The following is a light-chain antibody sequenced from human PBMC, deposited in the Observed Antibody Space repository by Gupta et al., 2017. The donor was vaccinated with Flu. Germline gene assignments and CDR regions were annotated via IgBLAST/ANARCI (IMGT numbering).Light chain of an antibody. CDR1: NIGSKS. J-gene: IGLJ2*01. Sequence: APGKTATITCGGDNIGSKSGHWDQQNPGQDPVLVVYDDSDRPAGIPERFSGSNSGNTATLTVRRVEAGDEDDYYCQVWDSSARVFGGGTKLTVL. V-gene: IGLV3-21*03. CDR3: QVWDSSARV. CDR2: DDS.